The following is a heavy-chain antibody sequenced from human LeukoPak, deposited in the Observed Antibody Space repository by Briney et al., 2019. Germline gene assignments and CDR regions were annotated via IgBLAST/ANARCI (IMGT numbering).Heavy chain of an antibody. CDR2: ISSSSSYT. D-gene: IGHD3-22*01. CDR3: ARDCEYDSSGYFHDY. CDR1: GFTFSDYY. Sequence: GGSLRLSCAASGFTFSDYYMSWIRQAPGKGLEWLSYISSSSSYTNYADSVKGRFTISRDNAKNSLYLQMNSLRAEDTAVYYCARDCEYDSSGYFHDYWGQGTLVTVSS. V-gene: IGHV3-11*05. J-gene: IGHJ4*02.